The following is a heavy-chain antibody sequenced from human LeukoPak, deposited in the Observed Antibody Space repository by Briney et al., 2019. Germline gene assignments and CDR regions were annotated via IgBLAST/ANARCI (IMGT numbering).Heavy chain of an antibody. D-gene: IGHD2-15*01. Sequence: PSETLSLTCTVSGGSISSTSYYWSWIRQPPGKGLEWIGYIYYSGSTNYNPSLKSRVTISVDTSKNQFSLKLSSVTAADTAVYYCARDDDCSGGSCYAVDYWGQGTLVTVSS. J-gene: IGHJ4*02. CDR1: GGSISSTSYY. CDR3: ARDDDCSGGSCYAVDY. CDR2: IYYSGST. V-gene: IGHV4-61*01.